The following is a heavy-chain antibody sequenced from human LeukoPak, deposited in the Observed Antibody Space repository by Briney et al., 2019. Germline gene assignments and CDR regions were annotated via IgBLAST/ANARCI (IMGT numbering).Heavy chain of an antibody. V-gene: IGHV3-15*04. CDR3: TTDFKWSVGVVIQPDY. D-gene: IGHD3-3*01. CDR2: IESKTDGGAT. CDR1: GFTFSNAW. Sequence: GESLKISCAASGFTFSNAWMSWVRQAPGKGLERVGRIESKTDGGATDYAAPVKGRFTISRDDSKNTLYLQMNSLKTEDTAVYYCTTDFKWSVGVVIQPDYWAQGTLVTVSS. J-gene: IGHJ4*02.